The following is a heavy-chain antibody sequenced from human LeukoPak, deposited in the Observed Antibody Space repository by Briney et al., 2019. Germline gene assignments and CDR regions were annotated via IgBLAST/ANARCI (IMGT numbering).Heavy chain of an antibody. CDR1: GGSISGYY. Sequence: SETLSLTCTVSGGSISGYYWSWIRQPPGKGLEWIGYIYYSGSTNYNPSLKSRVTISVDTSKNKFSLKLSSVTAADTAVYYCARQEQQLIYNWFDPWGQGTLVTVSS. V-gene: IGHV4-59*01. D-gene: IGHD6-13*01. CDR3: ARQEQQLIYNWFDP. J-gene: IGHJ5*02. CDR2: IYYSGST.